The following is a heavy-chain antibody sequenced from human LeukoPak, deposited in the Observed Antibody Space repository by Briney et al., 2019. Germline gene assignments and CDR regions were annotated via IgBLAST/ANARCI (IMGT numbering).Heavy chain of an antibody. D-gene: IGHD3-10*01. V-gene: IGHV4-61*02. CDR1: GDSMDSNNYS. CDR2: ISTSGVT. J-gene: IGHJ4*02. CDR3: ARDRLICFGEFRY. Sequence: TLSLTCTVSGDSMDSNNYSWNWMRQPAGKGLEWIGRISTSGVTSYNPSLESRVTISLDMSKKQFSLKLTSVTAADTAVYYCARDRLICFGEFRYWGQGTLATVSS.